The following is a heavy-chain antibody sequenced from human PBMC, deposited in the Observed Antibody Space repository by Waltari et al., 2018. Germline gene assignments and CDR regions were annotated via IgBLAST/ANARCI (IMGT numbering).Heavy chain of an antibody. Sequence: EVQLVESGGGLVQPGRSLRLACAASGFTFDDYAMHWVRQAPGKGLEWVSGISWNRGSIGYADSVKGRFIMSRDNAKNSLYLQMNSLRAEDMALYYCAKGGSSGWDIPYMDVWGKGTTVTVSS. V-gene: IGHV3-9*03. CDR2: ISWNRGSI. CDR3: AKGGSSGWDIPYMDV. CDR1: GFTFDDYA. D-gene: IGHD6-19*01. J-gene: IGHJ6*03.